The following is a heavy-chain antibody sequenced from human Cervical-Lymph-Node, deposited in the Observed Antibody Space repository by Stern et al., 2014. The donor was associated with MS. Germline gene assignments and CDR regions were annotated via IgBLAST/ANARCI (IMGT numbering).Heavy chain of an antibody. J-gene: IGHJ4*02. CDR3: ARRIQPFDY. D-gene: IGHD5-18*01. CDR1: GFTFSTYW. V-gene: IGHV3-7*01. Sequence: EVQLVESGGGLVQPGGSLRLSCAASGFTFSTYWMTWVRQAPGKGLEWVANIKQDGSDKYYVDSVKGRFTISRDHAKNSLYMQMNSLRAEDTAVYYCARRIQPFDYWGQGTLVTVSS. CDR2: IKQDGSDK.